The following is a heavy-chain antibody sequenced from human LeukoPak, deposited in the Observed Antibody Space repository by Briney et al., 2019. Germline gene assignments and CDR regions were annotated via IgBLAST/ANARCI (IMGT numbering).Heavy chain of an antibody. CDR3: ARVSRYYYDSSGLNWFDP. Sequence: GASVKVSCKASGYTFTSYGISWVRQAPGQGLEWMGWINAYNGNTNYAQKLQGRVTMTTDTSTSTAYMELRSLRSDDTAVYYCARVSRYYYDSSGLNWFDPWGQGTLVTVSS. CDR2: INAYNGNT. J-gene: IGHJ5*02. V-gene: IGHV1-18*01. CDR1: GYTFTSYG. D-gene: IGHD3-22*01.